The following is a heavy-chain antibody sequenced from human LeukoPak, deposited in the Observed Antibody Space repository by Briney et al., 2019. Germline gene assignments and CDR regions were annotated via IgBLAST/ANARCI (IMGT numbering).Heavy chain of an antibody. D-gene: IGHD5-24*01. V-gene: IGHV4-39*07. J-gene: IGHJ4*01. CDR2: IYYSGND. CDR1: GGSISTSSYY. CDR3: ASLDAYNIED. Sequence: SETLSLTCSVSGGSISTSSYYWGWIRQPPGKGLEWIGAIYYSGNDFYNLSLESRVTISVDTSKNQFSLKMISVTAADTSMYYCASLDAYNIEDWGQGTLVTVSS.